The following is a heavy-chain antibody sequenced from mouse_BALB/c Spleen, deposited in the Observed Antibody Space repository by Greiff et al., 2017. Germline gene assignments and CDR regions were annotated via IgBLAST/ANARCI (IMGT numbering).Heavy chain of an antibody. CDR2: ISSGGSYT. CDR3: ARDDGAMDY. V-gene: IGHV5-9-4*01. D-gene: IGHD2-3*01. CDR1: GFTFSSYA. Sequence: EVQLQQSGGGLVKPGGSLKLSCAASGFTFSSYAMSWVRQSPEKRLEWVAEISSGGSYTYYPDTVTGRFTISRDNAKNTLYLEMSSLRSEDTAMYYCARDDGAMDYWGQGTSVTVSS. J-gene: IGHJ4*01.